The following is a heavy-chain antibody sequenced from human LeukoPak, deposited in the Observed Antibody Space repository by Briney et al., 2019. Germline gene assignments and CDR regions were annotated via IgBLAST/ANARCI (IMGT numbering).Heavy chain of an antibody. V-gene: IGHV3-23*01. CDR2: ISGSGGST. CDR3: AKLRLYQLLYSPFDY. CDR1: RFTFSSYA. J-gene: IGHJ4*02. Sequence: GGSLRLSCAASRFTFSSYAMSWVRQAPGKGLEWVSAISGSGGSTYYADSVKGRFTISRDNSKNTLYLQMNSLRAEDTAVYYCAKLRLYQLLYSPFDYWGQGTLVTVSS. D-gene: IGHD2-2*02.